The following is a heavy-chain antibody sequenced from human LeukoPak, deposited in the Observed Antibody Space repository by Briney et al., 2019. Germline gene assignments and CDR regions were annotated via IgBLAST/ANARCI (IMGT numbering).Heavy chain of an antibody. D-gene: IGHD6-19*01. CDR2: IYHSGST. Sequence: PSETLSLTCAVSGYSISSGYYWGWIRPPPGKGLEWIGSIYHSGSTYYNPSLKSRVTISADTSKNQFSLKLSSVTAADTAVYYCARRRAVAGTWEVGYFDYWGQGTLVTVSS. J-gene: IGHJ4*02. CDR3: ARRRAVAGTWEVGYFDY. V-gene: IGHV4-38-2*01. CDR1: GYSISSGYY.